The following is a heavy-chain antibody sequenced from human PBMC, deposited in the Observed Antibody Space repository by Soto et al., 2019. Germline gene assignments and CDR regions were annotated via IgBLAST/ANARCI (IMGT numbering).Heavy chain of an antibody. CDR1: GYTFTCYG. V-gene: IGHV1-18*01. D-gene: IGHD6-19*01. Sequence: GASVKVSCKASGYTFTCYGMSWVRQAPGQGLEWMGWISAYNGNTNYAQKLQGRVTMTTDTSTSTAYMELRSLRSDDTAVYYCARWYSSGWDEDFDYWGQGTLVTVSS. CDR3: ARWYSSGWDEDFDY. J-gene: IGHJ4*02. CDR2: ISAYNGNT.